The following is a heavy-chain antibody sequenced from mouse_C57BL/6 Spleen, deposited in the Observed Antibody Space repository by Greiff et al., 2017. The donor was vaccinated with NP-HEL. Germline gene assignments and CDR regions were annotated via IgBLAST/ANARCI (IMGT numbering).Heavy chain of an antibody. J-gene: IGHJ2*01. V-gene: IGHV1-26*01. Sequence: VQLQQSGPELVKPGASVKISCKASGYTFTDYYMNWVKQSHGKSLEWIGDINPNNGGTSYNQKFKGKATLTVEKSSSTAYMELRSLTSEDSAVYYCAREDYGSSYPFDYWGQGTTLTVSS. CDR1: GYTFTDYY. D-gene: IGHD1-1*01. CDR2: INPNNGGT. CDR3: AREDYGSSYPFDY.